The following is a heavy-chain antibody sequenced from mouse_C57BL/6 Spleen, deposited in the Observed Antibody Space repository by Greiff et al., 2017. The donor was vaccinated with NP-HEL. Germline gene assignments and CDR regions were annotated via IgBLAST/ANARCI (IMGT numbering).Heavy chain of an antibody. J-gene: IGHJ4*01. CDR3: AREGSSPYAMDY. CDR1: GYTFTSYW. D-gene: IGHD1-1*01. Sequence: QVQLKQPGAELVRPGSSVKLSCKASGYTFTSYWMDWVKQRPGQGLEWIGNIYPSDSETHYNQKFKDKATLTVDKSSSTAYMQLSSLTSEDSAVYYCAREGSSPYAMDYWGQGTSVTVSS. V-gene: IGHV1-61*01. CDR2: IYPSDSET.